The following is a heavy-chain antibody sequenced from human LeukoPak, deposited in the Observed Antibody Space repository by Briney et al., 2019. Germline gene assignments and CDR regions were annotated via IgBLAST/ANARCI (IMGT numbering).Heavy chain of an antibody. CDR2: ISGSGGST. Sequence: GGSLRLSCAASGFTFINCAMSWVRRAPGKGLEWVSSISGSGGSTYYADSVKGRFTISRDNSKNTLYLQMNSLRAEDTAVYYCAKDGYGSGSYYLPLYYYYYGMDVWGQGTTVTVSS. V-gene: IGHV3-23*01. J-gene: IGHJ6*02. CDR1: GFTFINCA. CDR3: AKDGYGSGSYYLPLYYYYYGMDV. D-gene: IGHD3-10*01.